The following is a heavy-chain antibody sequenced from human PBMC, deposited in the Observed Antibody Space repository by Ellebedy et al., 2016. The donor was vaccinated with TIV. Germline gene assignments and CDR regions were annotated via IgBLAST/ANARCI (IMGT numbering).Heavy chain of an antibody. CDR3: ARPPNRPDCSGGSCYPDAFDI. V-gene: IGHV3-7*04. J-gene: IGHJ3*02. CDR2: IKQDGSEK. CDR1: GFTFSSYW. D-gene: IGHD2-15*01. Sequence: GESLKISCAASGFTFSSYWMSGVRQAPGKGLEWVANIKQDGSEKYYVDSVKGRFTISRDNAKNSLYLQMNSLRAEDTAVYYCARPPNRPDCSGGSCYPDAFDIWGQGTMVTVSS.